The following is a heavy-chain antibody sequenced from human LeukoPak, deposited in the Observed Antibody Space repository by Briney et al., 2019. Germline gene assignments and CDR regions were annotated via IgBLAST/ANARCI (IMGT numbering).Heavy chain of an antibody. V-gene: IGHV3-23*01. CDR2: ISGSGGST. Sequence: GGSLRLSCAASGFTFSSYAMSWVRQAPGKGLEWVSAISGSGGSTYYADSVKGRFTISRDDSKNTLYLQMNSLRAGDTAVYYCAKAWGGTFDYWGQGTLVTVSS. D-gene: IGHD3-16*01. CDR1: GFTFSSYA. CDR3: AKAWGGTFDY. J-gene: IGHJ4*02.